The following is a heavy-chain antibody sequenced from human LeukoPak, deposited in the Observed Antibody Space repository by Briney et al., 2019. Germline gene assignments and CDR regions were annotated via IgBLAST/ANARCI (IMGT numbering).Heavy chain of an antibody. V-gene: IGHV1-18*01. CDR3: AREPLSYSSGRNHEYYFDY. J-gene: IGHJ4*02. CDR1: GYTFTSYG. D-gene: IGHD6-19*01. Sequence: ASVKVSCKASGYTFTSYGISWVRQAPGQGLEWMGWISAYNGNTNYAQKLQGRVTMTTDTSTSTAYVELRSLRSDDTAVYYCAREPLSYSSGRNHEYYFDYWGQGTLVTVSS. CDR2: ISAYNGNT.